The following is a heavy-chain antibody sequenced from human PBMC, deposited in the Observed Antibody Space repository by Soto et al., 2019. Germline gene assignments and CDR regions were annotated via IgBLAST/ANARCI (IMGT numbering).Heavy chain of an antibody. V-gene: IGHV3-23*01. Sequence: EVQLLESGGGLVQPGGSLRLSCAASGFTFSSYAMSWVRQAPGKGLEWVSAISGSGGSTYYADSVKGRFTISRDNSKNTLYLQMNSLRAEDTAVYYCAKVAPIVVVPAANDGGYWGQGTLVTVSS. CDR1: GFTFSSYA. CDR3: AKVAPIVVVPAANDGGY. J-gene: IGHJ4*02. D-gene: IGHD2-2*01. CDR2: ISGSGGST.